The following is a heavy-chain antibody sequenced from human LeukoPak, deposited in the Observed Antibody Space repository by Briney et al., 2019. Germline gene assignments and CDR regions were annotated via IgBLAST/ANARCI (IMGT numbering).Heavy chain of an antibody. CDR3: ARVDIAAAGDFDY. Sequence: SGGSLRLSCAASGFTFSSYSMNWVRQAPGKGLEWVSFISSSSSYIYYADSVKGRFTISRDNAKNSLYLQMNSLRAEDMAVYYCARVDIAAAGDFDYWGQGTLVTVSS. J-gene: IGHJ4*02. V-gene: IGHV3-21*01. CDR1: GFTFSSYS. D-gene: IGHD6-13*01. CDR2: ISSSSSYI.